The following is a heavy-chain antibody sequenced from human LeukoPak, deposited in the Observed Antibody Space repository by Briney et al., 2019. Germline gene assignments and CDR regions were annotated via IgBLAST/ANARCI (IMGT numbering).Heavy chain of an antibody. CDR2: IIPILGVA. J-gene: IGHJ6*02. V-gene: IGHV1-69*04. D-gene: IGHD2-8*01. CDR3: AIGPLMVYAVVYYYGMDV. CDR1: GGTFSSYA. Sequence: GASVKVSCKASGGTFSSYAISWVRQAPGQGLEWMGRIIPILGVANYAQKFQGRVTITADKSTSTAYMELSSLRSEDTAVYYCAIGPLMVYAVVYYYGMDVWGQGTTVTVSS.